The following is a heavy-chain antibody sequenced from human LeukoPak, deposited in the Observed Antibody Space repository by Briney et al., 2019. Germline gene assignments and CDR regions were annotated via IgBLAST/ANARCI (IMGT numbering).Heavy chain of an antibody. Sequence: ASVKVSCKASGYTFTSYAMNWVRQAPGQGLEWMGWINAGNGNTKYSQEFQGRVTITRDTSASTAYMELSSLRSEDMAVYYCARDGNVEIGDYYYYYMDVWGKGTTVTVSS. CDR1: GYTFTSYA. D-gene: IGHD5-24*01. J-gene: IGHJ6*03. CDR2: INAGNGNT. CDR3: ARDGNVEIGDYYYYYMDV. V-gene: IGHV1-3*03.